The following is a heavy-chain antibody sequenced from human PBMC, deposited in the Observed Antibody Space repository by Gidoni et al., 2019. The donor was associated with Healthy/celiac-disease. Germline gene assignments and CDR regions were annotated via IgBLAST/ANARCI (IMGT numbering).Heavy chain of an antibody. V-gene: IGHV3-23*04. D-gene: IGHD4-17*01. CDR1: GFTFSSYA. CDR2: ISGSGGST. Sequence: EVQLVASGGGLVQPGGSLILSCAASGFTFSSYAMSWVRQAPGKGLEWGSAISGSGGSTYYADSVKGRFTISRDNSKNTLYLQMNSLRAEDTAVYYCAKDETVTIRSEYFQHWGQGTLVTVSS. CDR3: AKDETVTIRSEYFQH. J-gene: IGHJ1*01.